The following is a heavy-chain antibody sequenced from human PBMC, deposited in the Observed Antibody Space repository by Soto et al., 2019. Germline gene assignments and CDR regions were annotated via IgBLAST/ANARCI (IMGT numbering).Heavy chain of an antibody. Sequence: GGSLRLSCAASGVTFSSYWMHWVRLAPGKGLVWVSRINSDGSSTSYADSVKGRFTISRDNAKNTLYLQMNSLRAEDTAVYNCARDLTRVASRDFDNVGYWGQGTLVTVSS. J-gene: IGHJ4*02. V-gene: IGHV3-74*01. CDR2: INSDGSST. CDR1: GVTFSSYW. D-gene: IGHD3-9*01. CDR3: ARDLTRVASRDFDNVGY.